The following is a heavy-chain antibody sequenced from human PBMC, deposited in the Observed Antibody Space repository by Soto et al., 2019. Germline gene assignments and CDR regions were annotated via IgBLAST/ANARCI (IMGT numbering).Heavy chain of an antibody. CDR1: GWSFNGYY. CDR3: ARGTGRALDVSLPYHLAY. D-gene: IGHD2-15*01. Sequence: SGTLSLTCAVSGWSFNGYYWSCVRQPPGKGLEWIGEINHSGSTNYNPSLKSRVTISVDTSKNQFSLKLSSVTAADTAVYYCARGTGRALDVSLPYHLAYRAQRTVVTVS. V-gene: IGHV4-34*01. CDR2: INHSGST. J-gene: IGHJ4*01.